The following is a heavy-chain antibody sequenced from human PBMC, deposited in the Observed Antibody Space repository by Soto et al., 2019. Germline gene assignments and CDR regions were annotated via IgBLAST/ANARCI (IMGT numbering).Heavy chain of an antibody. Sequence: ASVKVSCKASGYTFTGYAMHWVRQAPGQRLEWMGWINAGNGNTKYSQKFQGRVTITRDTSASTAYMELSSLRSEDTAVYYCARDRTIAVRYYFDCWGQGTLVTVSS. J-gene: IGHJ4*02. CDR1: GYTFTGYA. D-gene: IGHD6-19*01. V-gene: IGHV1-3*01. CDR3: ARDRTIAVRYYFDC. CDR2: INAGNGNT.